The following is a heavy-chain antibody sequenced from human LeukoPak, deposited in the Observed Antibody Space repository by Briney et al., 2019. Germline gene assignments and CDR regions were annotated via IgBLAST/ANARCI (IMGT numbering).Heavy chain of an antibody. J-gene: IGHJ4*02. D-gene: IGHD3-3*01. CDR2: IYTSGST. Sequence: SQTLSLTCTVSGGSISSGSYYWSWIRQPAGKGLEWIGRIYTSGSTNYNPSLKSRVTISVDTSKNQFSLKLSSVTAADTAVYYCAREGYDFWSGYVAIDYWGQGTLVTVSS. V-gene: IGHV4-61*02. CDR3: AREGYDFWSGYVAIDY. CDR1: GGSISSGSYY.